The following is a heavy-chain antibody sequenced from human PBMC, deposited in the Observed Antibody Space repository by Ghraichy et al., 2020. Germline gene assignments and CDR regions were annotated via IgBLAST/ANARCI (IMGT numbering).Heavy chain of an antibody. V-gene: IGHV4-59*08. CDR1: GGSISSYY. CDR3: ARHGFGAGFGELSPFDY. CDR2: IYYSGST. J-gene: IGHJ4*02. D-gene: IGHD3-10*01. Sequence: SETLSLTCTVSGGSISSYYWSWIRQPPGKGLEWIGYIYYSGSTNYNPSLKSRVTISVDTSKNQFSLKLSSVTAADTAVYYCARHGFGAGFGELSPFDYWGQGTLVTVSS.